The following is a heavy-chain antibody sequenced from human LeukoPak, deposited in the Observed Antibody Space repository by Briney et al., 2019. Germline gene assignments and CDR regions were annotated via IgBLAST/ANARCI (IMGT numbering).Heavy chain of an antibody. CDR1: GGSISSYY. Sequence: PSETLPLTCTVSGGSISSYYWSWIRQPPGKGLEWIGYIYYSGSTNYNPSLKSRVTISVDTSKNQFSLKLSSVTAADTAVYYCARVIAPDYGDYHDAFDIWGQGTMVTVSS. CDR3: ARVIAPDYGDYHDAFDI. J-gene: IGHJ3*02. D-gene: IGHD4-17*01. V-gene: IGHV4-59*01. CDR2: IYYSGST.